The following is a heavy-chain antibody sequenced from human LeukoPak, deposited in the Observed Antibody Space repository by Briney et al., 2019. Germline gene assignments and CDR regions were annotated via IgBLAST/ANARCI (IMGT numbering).Heavy chain of an antibody. Sequence: SETLSLTCAVYGGSFSGYYWSWIRQPPGKGLEWIGYIYYSGSTNYNPSLKSRVAMSVDTSKNQFSLKLSSVTAADTAVYYCARERRILWFGELSHYYYYMDVWGKGTTVTISS. CDR2: IYYSGST. D-gene: IGHD3-10*01. CDR1: GGSFSGYY. J-gene: IGHJ6*03. V-gene: IGHV4-59*12. CDR3: ARERRILWFGELSHYYYYMDV.